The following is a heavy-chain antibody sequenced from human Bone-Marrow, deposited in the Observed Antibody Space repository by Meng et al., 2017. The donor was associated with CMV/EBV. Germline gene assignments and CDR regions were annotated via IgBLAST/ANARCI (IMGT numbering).Heavy chain of an antibody. CDR3: ARDGGSTFFDY. J-gene: IGHJ4*02. CDR2: INGDATRT. CDR1: GFTFTKHW. V-gene: IGHV3-74*01. D-gene: IGHD3-16*01. Sequence: GESLKISCAASGFTFTKHWMHWVRQAPGKGLEWVSRINGDATRTSYVDSVEGRFTITRDNAKNTVHLQMNSLGVEDTAVYYCARDGGSTFFDYWGQRVLVTVSS.